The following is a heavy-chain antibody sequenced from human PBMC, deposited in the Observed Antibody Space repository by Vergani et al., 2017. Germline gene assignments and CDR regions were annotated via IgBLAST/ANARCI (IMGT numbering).Heavy chain of an antibody. Sequence: QVQLVESGGGVVQPGRSLRLSCAASGFTFSSYGLHWVRQAPGKGLEWVAVIWYDGSNKYYADSVKGRFTISRDNSKNTLYLQMNSLRAEDTAVYYCAREWGWSTAMVYYYYYGMDVWGQGTTVTVSS. V-gene: IGHV3-33*01. CDR1: GFTFSSYG. J-gene: IGHJ6*02. D-gene: IGHD5-18*01. CDR2: IWYDGSNK. CDR3: AREWGWSTAMVYYYYYGMDV.